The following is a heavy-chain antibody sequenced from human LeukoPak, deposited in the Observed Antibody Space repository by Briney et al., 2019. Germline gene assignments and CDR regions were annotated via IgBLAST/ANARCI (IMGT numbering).Heavy chain of an antibody. J-gene: IGHJ4*02. CDR1: GFTFSNYG. D-gene: IGHD6-13*01. Sequence: GGSLRLSCAASGFTFSNYGMHWVRQAPGKGLEWVAVIRYDGSNKYYADSVKGRFTISRDNSKNTLYLQMNSLRAEDTAVYYCAKEQYSSSWFFDYWGQGALVTVSS. CDR2: IRYDGSNK. V-gene: IGHV3-30*02. CDR3: AKEQYSSSWFFDY.